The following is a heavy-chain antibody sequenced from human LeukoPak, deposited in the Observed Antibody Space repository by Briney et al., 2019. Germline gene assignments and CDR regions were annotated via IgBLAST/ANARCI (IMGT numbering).Heavy chain of an antibody. Sequence: GGSLRLSCAASGFTFSSYGMHWVRQAPGKGLEWVAVISYDGSNKYYADSVKGRFTISRDNSKNTLYLQTNSLRAEDTAVYYCAKAPYYDSSGYSVDPWGQGTLVTVSS. CDR3: AKAPYYDSSGYSVDP. J-gene: IGHJ5*02. D-gene: IGHD3-22*01. CDR2: ISYDGSNK. CDR1: GFTFSSYG. V-gene: IGHV3-30*18.